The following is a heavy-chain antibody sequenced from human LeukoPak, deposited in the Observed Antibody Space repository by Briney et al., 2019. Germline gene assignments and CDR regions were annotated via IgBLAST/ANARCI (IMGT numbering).Heavy chain of an antibody. CDR2: ISAYNGNT. CDR1: GYTFTTYG. J-gene: IGHJ4*02. CDR3: ARDPTVTAAAGPYYFDY. D-gene: IGHD6-13*01. V-gene: IGHV1-18*01. Sequence: ASVKVSCKASGYTFTTYGISWVRQAPGQGLEGMGWISAYNGNTNYAQKLQGRVTMTTDTSTNTAYMELRSLRSDDTAVYYCARDPTVTAAAGPYYFDYWGQGTLVTVSS.